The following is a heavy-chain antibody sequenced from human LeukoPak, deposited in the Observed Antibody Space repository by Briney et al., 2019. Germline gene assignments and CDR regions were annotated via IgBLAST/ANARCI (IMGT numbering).Heavy chain of an antibody. J-gene: IGHJ5*02. CDR1: GYTFTTYA. CDR2: INGDNGNT. D-gene: IGHD3-9*01. V-gene: IGHV1-3*01. CDR3: ARAPYDILTGYSLNWFDP. Sequence: ASVKVSCKASGYTFTTYAMHWVRLAPGQRLEWMGWINGDNGNTKYSQKFQGRVTITRDTSAYIAYMELRSLRSEDTAVYYCARAPYDILTGYSLNWFDPWGQGTLVTVSS.